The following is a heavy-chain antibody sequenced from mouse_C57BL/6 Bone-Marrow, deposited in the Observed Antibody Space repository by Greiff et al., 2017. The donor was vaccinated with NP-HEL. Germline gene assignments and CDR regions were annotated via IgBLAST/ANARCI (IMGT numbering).Heavy chain of an antibody. J-gene: IGHJ1*03. Sequence: QVQLQQSGAELVRPGASVTLSCKASGYTFTDYEMHWVKQTPVHGLGWIGAIDPETGGTAYNQKFKGKAILTADKSSSTAYMELRSLTSEDSAVYYCTSDGYYPYWYFDVWGTGTTVTVSS. CDR2: IDPETGGT. CDR3: TSDGYYPYWYFDV. D-gene: IGHD2-3*01. CDR1: GYTFTDYE. V-gene: IGHV1-15*01.